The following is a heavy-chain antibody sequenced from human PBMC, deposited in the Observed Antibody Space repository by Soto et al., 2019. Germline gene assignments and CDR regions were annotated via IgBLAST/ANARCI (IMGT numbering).Heavy chain of an antibody. D-gene: IGHD3-10*01. J-gene: IGHJ6*02. Sequence: QLQLQESGPGLLKPSETLSLTCTVSGGSISGSTHFWAWIRQPPGKGLEWIGSIYYSGSTYYNPAIKGRVTMSVDSSKNQFSLKLTFVTAADTAVYYCARQGRGSTGAVRATYAMDVWGQGTTGTDSS. CDR1: GGSISGSTHF. CDR3: ARQGRGSTGAVRATYAMDV. CDR2: IYYSGST. V-gene: IGHV4-39*01.